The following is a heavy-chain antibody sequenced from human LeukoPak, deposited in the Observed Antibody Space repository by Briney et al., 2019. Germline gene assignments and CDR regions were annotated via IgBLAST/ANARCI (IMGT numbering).Heavy chain of an antibody. CDR3: ARDGFLGPVTAYLDY. CDR2: DKSDGSSP. CDR1: GFTFSSQA. Sequence: GESLRLSCAASGFTFSSQAMHWVRPAPGKGLVWVSRDKSDGSSPSYADSVKGRFTISRDNARNTLYLQMNSLRAEDTAVYYCARDGFLGPVTAYLDYWGQGTPVTVSS. V-gene: IGHV3-74*01. J-gene: IGHJ4*02. D-gene: IGHD2-21*02.